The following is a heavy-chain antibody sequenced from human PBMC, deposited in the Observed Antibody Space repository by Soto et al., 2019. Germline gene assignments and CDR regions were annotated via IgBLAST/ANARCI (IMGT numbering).Heavy chain of an antibody. D-gene: IGHD3-3*01. Sequence: ASVKVPCPASGYTFTSYGNNWVPKAPGQGLEWVGWISAYNGNTNYAQKLQGRVTMTTDTSTSTAYMELRSLRSDDTAVYYCARDRGDYDLWSGYSSYIAFDIWG. J-gene: IGHJ3*02. CDR2: ISAYNGNT. V-gene: IGHV1-18*01. CDR1: GYTFTSYG. CDR3: ARDRGDYDLWSGYSSYIAFDI.